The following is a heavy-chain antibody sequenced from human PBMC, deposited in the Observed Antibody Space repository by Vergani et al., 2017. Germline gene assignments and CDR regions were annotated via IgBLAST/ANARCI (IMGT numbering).Heavy chain of an antibody. D-gene: IGHD3-3*01. Sequence: EMQLVESGGGLIQPGGSLRLSCAASGFTVSSNYMSWVRQAPGKGLEWVSIIYSDDTTYYADSLKGRFTLSRDNSMNTMYLPMNSLRAEDTAVYFCARDDYDFWSVGNYYGMDVWGQGTTVTVSS. J-gene: IGHJ6*02. CDR2: IYSDDTT. V-gene: IGHV3-53*01. CDR3: ARDDYDFWSVGNYYGMDV. CDR1: GFTVSSNY.